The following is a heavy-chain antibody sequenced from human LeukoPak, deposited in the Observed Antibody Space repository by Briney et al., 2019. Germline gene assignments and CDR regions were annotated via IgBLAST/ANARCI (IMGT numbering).Heavy chain of an antibody. D-gene: IGHD2-15*01. CDR1: GFTFSGYG. CDR3: ARGNGVVAVAATRGLLDY. Sequence: PGRSLRLSCAASGFTFSGYGMHWVRQAPGKGLEWVAVIWYDGSNKYYADSVKGRFTISRDNSKNTLYLQMNSLRAEDTAVYYCARGNGVVAVAATRGLLDYWGQGTLVTVSS. J-gene: IGHJ4*02. CDR2: IWYDGSNK. V-gene: IGHV3-33*01.